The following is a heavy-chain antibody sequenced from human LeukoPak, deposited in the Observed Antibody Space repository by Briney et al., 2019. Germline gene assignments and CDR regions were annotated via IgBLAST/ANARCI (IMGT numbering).Heavy chain of an antibody. Sequence: ASAKVSCKASGYTFTGYYMHWVRQAPGQGLEWTGWINPNSGGTNYAQKFQGRVTMTRDTSISTAYMELSRLRSDDTAVYYCASCITMVRGVICYWGQGTLVTVSS. CDR1: GYTFTGYY. J-gene: IGHJ4*02. CDR2: INPNSGGT. D-gene: IGHD3-10*01. V-gene: IGHV1-2*02. CDR3: ASCITMVRGVICY.